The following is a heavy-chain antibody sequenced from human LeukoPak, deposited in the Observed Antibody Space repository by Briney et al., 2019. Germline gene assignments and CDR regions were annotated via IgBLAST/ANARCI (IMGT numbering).Heavy chain of an antibody. D-gene: IGHD5-24*01. CDR2: IWYDGSNK. CDR3: AASRADNSRSWPHDY. J-gene: IGHJ4*02. Sequence: GRSQRLSCAASGFTFSSYGMHWVRQAPGKGLERVAVIWYDGSNKYYADSVKGRFTISRDNSKNTLYLQMNSLRAEDTAVYYCAASRADNSRSWPHDYWGQGTLVTVSS. CDR1: GFTFSSYG. V-gene: IGHV3-33*01.